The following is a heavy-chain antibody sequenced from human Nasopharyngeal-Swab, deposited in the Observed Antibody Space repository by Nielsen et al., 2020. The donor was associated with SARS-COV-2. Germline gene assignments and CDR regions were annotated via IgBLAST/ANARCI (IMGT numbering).Heavy chain of an antibody. Sequence: GGSLRLSCAASGFTFSSYSMNWVRQAPGKGLEWVSSISSSSSYIYYADSVKGRFTISRDNAKISLYLQMNSLRAEDTAVYYCARGPDYYDSSGHPFDYWGQGTLVTVSS. CDR1: GFTFSSYS. J-gene: IGHJ4*02. CDR3: ARGPDYYDSSGHPFDY. V-gene: IGHV3-21*01. CDR2: ISSSSSYI. D-gene: IGHD3-22*01.